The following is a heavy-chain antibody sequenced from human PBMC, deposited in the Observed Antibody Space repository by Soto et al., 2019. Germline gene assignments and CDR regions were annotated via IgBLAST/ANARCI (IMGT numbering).Heavy chain of an antibody. Sequence: QVQLVQSGPEVKKPGASVKVSCKASAYTFTSYGITWVRQAPGQGLDWMGWISAHNGNTNYAQKFQGRVTMATDTPTSTAYMELRSLTSDDTAVYYCAWDYGSGSYRFDPWGQGTLVTVSS. CDR1: AYTFTSYG. CDR3: AWDYGSGSYRFDP. J-gene: IGHJ5*02. D-gene: IGHD3-10*01. V-gene: IGHV1-18*01. CDR2: ISAHNGNT.